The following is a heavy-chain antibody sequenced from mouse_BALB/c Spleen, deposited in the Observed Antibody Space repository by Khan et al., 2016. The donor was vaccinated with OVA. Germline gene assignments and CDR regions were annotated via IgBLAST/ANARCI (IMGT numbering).Heavy chain of an antibody. D-gene: IGHD1-1*01. CDR3: ARRGRRWDFDY. J-gene: IGHJ2*01. CDR1: GYTFINYW. CDR2: INPSTGYT. Sequence: QVQLQQSGAELAKPGASVKMSCKASGYTFINYWILWVKQRPGQGLEWIGYINPSTGYTEYNQNFKDKATLTADKYSSTAYMQLSSLPAEDSAVYYGARRGRRWDFDYWGQGTTLTVSS. V-gene: IGHV1-7*01.